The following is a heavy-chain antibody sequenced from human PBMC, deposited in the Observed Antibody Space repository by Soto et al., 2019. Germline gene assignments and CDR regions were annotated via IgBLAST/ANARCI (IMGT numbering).Heavy chain of an antibody. J-gene: IGHJ4*02. V-gene: IGHV3-30*18. CDR1: GFTFSSYG. Sequence: GSLRLSCAASGFTFSSYGMHWVRQAPGKGLEWVAVISYDGSNKYYADSVKGRFTISRDNSKNTLYLQMNSLRAEDTAVYYCAKDIRKQLEGRDGYYFDYWGQGTLVTVSS. CDR2: ISYDGSNK. CDR3: AKDIRKQLEGRDGYYFDY. D-gene: IGHD6-13*01.